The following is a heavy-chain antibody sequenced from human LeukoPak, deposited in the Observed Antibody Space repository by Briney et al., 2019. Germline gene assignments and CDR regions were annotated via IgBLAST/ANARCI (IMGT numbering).Heavy chain of an antibody. J-gene: IGHJ4*02. CDR3: ARIMMATTREAFDY. Sequence: GGSLRLSCAASGFTFTSYEMNWVRQAPGKGLEWVSYISSSGSTIYYADSVRGRFTISRDNAKNSLYLQMNSLRAEDTAVYYCARIMMATTREAFDYWGQGTLVTVSS. D-gene: IGHD5-12*01. V-gene: IGHV3-48*03. CDR1: GFTFTSYE. CDR2: ISSSGSTI.